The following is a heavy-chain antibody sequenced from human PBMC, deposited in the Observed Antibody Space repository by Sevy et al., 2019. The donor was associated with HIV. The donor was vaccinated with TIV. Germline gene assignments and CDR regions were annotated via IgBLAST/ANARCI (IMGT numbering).Heavy chain of an antibody. CDR2: MNPNSADT. Sequence: ASVKVSCTASGYTFTNNDIIWVRQATGQGLEWMGGMNPNSADTGYALKFQGRVTLTNNPSRSTAYMELGSLTSEDTAVYYCARVSPCGGDCYYFDFWGQGTLLIVSS. V-gene: IGHV1-8*01. D-gene: IGHD2-21*02. J-gene: IGHJ4*02. CDR1: GYTFTNND. CDR3: ARVSPCGGDCYYFDF.